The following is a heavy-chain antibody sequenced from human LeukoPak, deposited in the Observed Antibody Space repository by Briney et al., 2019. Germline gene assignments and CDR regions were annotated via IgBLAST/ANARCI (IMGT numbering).Heavy chain of an antibody. CDR1: GFTFSSYA. D-gene: IGHD6-13*01. Sequence: GGSLRLSCAASGFTFSSYAMHWVRQAPGKGLEWVAVISYDGSNKYYADSVKGRFTISRDNSKNTLYLQMNSLRAEDTAVYYCATSRDRIAAAGRDEFDYWGQGTLVTVSS. CDR2: ISYDGSNK. CDR3: ATSRDRIAAAGRDEFDY. V-gene: IGHV3-30*04. J-gene: IGHJ4*02.